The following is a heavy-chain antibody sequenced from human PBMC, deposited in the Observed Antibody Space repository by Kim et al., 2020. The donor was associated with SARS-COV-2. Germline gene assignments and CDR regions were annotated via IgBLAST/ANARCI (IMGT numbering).Heavy chain of an antibody. V-gene: IGHV4-4*07. CDR3: ARSSADY. Sequence: SETLSLTCTVSGGSISSYYWSWIRQPAGKGLGWIGRINISGSTNYNPSLKSRVTMSVDTSKNQISLKLSSVTAADTAVYYCARSSADYWGQGALVTVSS. J-gene: IGHJ4*02. CDR2: INISGST. CDR1: GGSISSYY.